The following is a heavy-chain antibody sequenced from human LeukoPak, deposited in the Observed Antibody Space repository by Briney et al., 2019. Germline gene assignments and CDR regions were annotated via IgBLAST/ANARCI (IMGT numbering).Heavy chain of an antibody. D-gene: IGHD1-1*01. V-gene: IGHV4-4*02. CDR3: ARVNINNWHSCDY. J-gene: IGHJ4*02. Sequence: SGTLSLTCAVSGGSISSNNWWGWVRQPPGKDLEWIGEIYHSGSPNFNPSLKSRVTISVDKSRNHFSLNLSSVTAADTAVYYCARVNINNWHSCDYWGQGTLVTVSS. CDR1: GGSISSNNW. CDR2: IYHSGSP.